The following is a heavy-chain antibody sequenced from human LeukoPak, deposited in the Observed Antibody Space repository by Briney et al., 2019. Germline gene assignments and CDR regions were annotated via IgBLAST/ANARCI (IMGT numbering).Heavy chain of an antibody. CDR1: GGSISSGDYY. Sequence: SQTLSLTCTVSGGSISSGDYYWSWIRQPPGKGLEWIGYIYYSGSTYYNPSLKSRVTISVDTSKNQFSLKLSSVTAADTAVYYCAREVIMKWVVPAAAADVWGKGTTVTVSS. CDR3: AREVIMKWVVPAAAADV. CDR2: IYYSGST. V-gene: IGHV4-30-4*08. D-gene: IGHD2-2*01. J-gene: IGHJ6*04.